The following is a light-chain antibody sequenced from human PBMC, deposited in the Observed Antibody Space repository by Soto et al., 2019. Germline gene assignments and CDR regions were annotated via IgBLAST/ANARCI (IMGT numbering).Light chain of an antibody. CDR2: YVS. CDR1: QSLAYIDGNTY. Sequence: EVVMTQSPLSLPVTLGQPASISCRSSQSLAYIDGNTYLTWFHQRPGQSPRRLIYYVSNRDSGVPDRFSGGGSGSDFTMKISRVEAEDAGLYYCMQSTHWPPYTFGQGTKLEIK. J-gene: IGKJ2*01. CDR3: MQSTHWPPYT. V-gene: IGKV2-30*01.